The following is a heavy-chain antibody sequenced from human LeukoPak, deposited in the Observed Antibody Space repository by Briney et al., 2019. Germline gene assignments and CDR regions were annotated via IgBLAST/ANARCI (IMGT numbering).Heavy chain of an antibody. J-gene: IGHJ6*03. V-gene: IGHV4-39*07. D-gene: IGHD3-22*01. CDR2: IYYSGST. CDR3: ARLTYYYDSSGYYSYYYYYYMDV. CDR1: GGSIGSSSYY. Sequence: RASETLSLTCTVSGGSIGSSSYYWGWIRQPPGKGLEWIGSIYYSGSTYYNPSLKSRVTISVDTSKNQFSLKLSSVTAADTAVYYCARLTYYYDSSGYYSYYYYYYMDVWGKGTTVTISS.